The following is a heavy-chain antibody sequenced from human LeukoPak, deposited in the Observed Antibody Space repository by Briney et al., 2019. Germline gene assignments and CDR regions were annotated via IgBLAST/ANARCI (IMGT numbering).Heavy chain of an antibody. Sequence: SETLSLTCAVSGGSISSGGYSWSWIRQPPGKGLEWIGYIYHSGSTYYNPSLKSRVTISVDRSKNQFSLKLSSVTAADTAVYYCARDLSFVRSSGFLYWGQGTLVTVSS. CDR1: GGSISSGGYS. J-gene: IGHJ4*02. V-gene: IGHV4-30-2*01. CDR3: ARDLSFVRSSGFLY. CDR2: IYHSGST. D-gene: IGHD6-19*01.